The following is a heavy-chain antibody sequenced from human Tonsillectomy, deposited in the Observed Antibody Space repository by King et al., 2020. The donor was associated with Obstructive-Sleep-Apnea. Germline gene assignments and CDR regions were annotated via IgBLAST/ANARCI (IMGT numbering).Heavy chain of an antibody. CDR2: FKSKAGGGTT. CDR1: GFTFTNAW. D-gene: IGHD2-15*01. V-gene: IGHV3-15*01. Sequence: VQLVESGGGLVKPGGSLRLSCAVSGFTFTNAWMTWVRQAPGKGLEWVGHFKSKAGGGTTDYAAPVKDRFTISRDDSKNMLYLQMNSLKTEDTAVYYCTTARVVYYGMDVWGQGTTVTVSS. J-gene: IGHJ6*02. CDR3: TTARVVYYGMDV.